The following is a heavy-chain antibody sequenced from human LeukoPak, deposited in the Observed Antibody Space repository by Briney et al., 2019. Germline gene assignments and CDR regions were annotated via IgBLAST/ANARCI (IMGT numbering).Heavy chain of an antibody. CDR3: ARGWWFGELGFDY. CDR2: ISSSSSTI. CDR1: GFTFSSYS. D-gene: IGHD3-10*01. Sequence: GRSLRLSCAASGFTFSSYSMNWVRQAPGKGLEWVSYISSSSSTIYYADSVKGRFTISRDNAKNSLYLQMNSLRDEDTAVYYCARGWWFGELGFDYWGQGTLVTVSS. J-gene: IGHJ4*02. V-gene: IGHV3-48*02.